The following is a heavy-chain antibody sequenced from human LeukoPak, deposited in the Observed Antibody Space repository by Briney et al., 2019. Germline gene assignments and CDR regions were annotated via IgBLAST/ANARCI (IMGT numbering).Heavy chain of an antibody. D-gene: IGHD1-26*01. CDR3: AGVGGSYGFDC. CDR2: IIPILGIA. Sequence: SATVSSKASAGTFTINTISSVRQAPGQRLEWMGRIIPILGIANNSQKFSGSVTLTADKATSTGYMEVSSLKSEDTAVYYCAGVGGSYGFDCWGRGALVTVCS. CDR1: AGTFTINT. V-gene: IGHV1-69*02. J-gene: IGHJ4*02.